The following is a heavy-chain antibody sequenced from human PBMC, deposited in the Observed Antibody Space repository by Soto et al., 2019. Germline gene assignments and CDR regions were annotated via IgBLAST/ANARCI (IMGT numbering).Heavy chain of an antibody. CDR2: IKTKTEGETT. D-gene: IGHD1-7*01. CDR1: GLTFSNAW. Sequence: EVQLVESGGGLVEPGGSIRLSCVASGLTFSNAWMSWVRQTPGKGLEWVGRIKTKTEGETTDFAAPVNGRFTISRDDSKNTVYLQIRSLKIEDTALYYCSAYGSLIGTTAHDIWGQGTMVTVSS. V-gene: IGHV3-15*01. J-gene: IGHJ3*02. CDR3: SAYGSLIGTTAHDI.